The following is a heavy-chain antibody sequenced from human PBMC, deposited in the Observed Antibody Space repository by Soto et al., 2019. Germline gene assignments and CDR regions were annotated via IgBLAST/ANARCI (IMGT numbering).Heavy chain of an antibody. V-gene: IGHV1-69*12. CDR1: GGTFTSYV. D-gene: IGHD3-3*01. CDR3: TSPGISIPGVEIGPTERYYLGV. J-gene: IGHJ6*02. CDR2: VVPIYGSA. Sequence: QVQLVQSGAEVKKPGSSVKVSCRLTGGTFTSYVINWVRQVPGQGLEYMGGVVPIYGSANSARKFQGRVTITADESTTTAYLELNSLRSDDTAIYFCTSPGISIPGVEIGPTERYYLGVWGQGTTVTVSS.